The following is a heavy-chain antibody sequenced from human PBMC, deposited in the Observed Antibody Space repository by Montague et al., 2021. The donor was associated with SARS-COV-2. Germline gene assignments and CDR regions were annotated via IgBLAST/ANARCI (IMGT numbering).Heavy chain of an antibody. Sequence: SLRLSCAASGFTFSSYSVNWVRQAPGKGLEWISYISSSTNIIYYADSVKGRFTISRDNARNSLYLQMNSLRVDDTAVYYCAIDLALWAARADALDVWGQGTVVTVSS. V-gene: IGHV3-48*04. CDR2: ISSSTNII. CDR1: GFTFSSYS. D-gene: IGHD6-6*01. CDR3: AIDLALWAARADALDV. J-gene: IGHJ3*01.